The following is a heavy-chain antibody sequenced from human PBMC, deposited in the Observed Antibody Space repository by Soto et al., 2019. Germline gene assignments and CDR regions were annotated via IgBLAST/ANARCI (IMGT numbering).Heavy chain of an antibody. CDR3: ARDKEYSSSSEGYYFDY. CDR2: ISSSSSYI. Sequence: GGSLRLSCAASGFTFSSYCMNWVRQAPWKGLEWVSSISSSSSYIYYADSVKGRFTISRDNAKNSLYLQMNSLRAEDTAVYYCARDKEYSSSSEGYYFDYWGQGTLVTVSS. D-gene: IGHD6-6*01. CDR1: GFTFSSYC. J-gene: IGHJ4*02. V-gene: IGHV3-21*01.